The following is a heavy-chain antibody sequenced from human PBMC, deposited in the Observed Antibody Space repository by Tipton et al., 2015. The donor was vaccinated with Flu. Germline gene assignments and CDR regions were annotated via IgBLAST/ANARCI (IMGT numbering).Heavy chain of an antibody. J-gene: IGHJ3*02. CDR1: GGSISSYY. CDR2: IYYSGST. D-gene: IGHD2-15*01. Sequence: TLSLTCTVSGGSISSYYWSWIRQPPGKGLEWIGYIYYSGSTNYNPSLKSRVTISVDTSKNQFSLKLSSVTAADTAVYYCAREPPDSLGDYQGIGAFDIWGQGTMVTVSS. V-gene: IGHV4-59*01. CDR3: AREPPDSLGDYQGIGAFDI.